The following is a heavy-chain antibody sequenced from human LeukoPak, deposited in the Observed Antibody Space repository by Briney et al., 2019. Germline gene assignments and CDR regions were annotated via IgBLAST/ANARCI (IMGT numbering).Heavy chain of an antibody. CDR1: GDSISSSSYC. V-gene: IGHV4-39*01. CDR3: ARHLYSTRGNFDF. J-gene: IGHJ2*01. D-gene: IGHD6-13*01. CDR2: VYYSGST. Sequence: PSETLSLTCTVSGDSISSSSYCWGWIRQPPGKGLEWIGSVYYSGSTYYNPSLKSRVTISVDTSKNQFSLMMSSVTATDTAVYYCARHLYSTRGNFDFWGRGTLVTVSS.